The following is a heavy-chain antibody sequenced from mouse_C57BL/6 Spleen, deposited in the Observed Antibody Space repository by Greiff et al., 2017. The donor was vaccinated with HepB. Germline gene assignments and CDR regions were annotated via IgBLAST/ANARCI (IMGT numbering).Heavy chain of an antibody. D-gene: IGHD4-1*01. V-gene: IGHV1-82*01. CDR1: GYAFSSSW. Sequence: QVQLKQSGPELVKPGASVKISCKASGYAFSSSWMNWVKQRPGKGLEWIGRIYPGDGDTNYNGKFKGKATLTADKSSSTAYMQLSSLTSEDSAVYFCASNWDAYYFDYWGQGTTLTVSS. J-gene: IGHJ2*01. CDR2: IYPGDGDT. CDR3: ASNWDAYYFDY.